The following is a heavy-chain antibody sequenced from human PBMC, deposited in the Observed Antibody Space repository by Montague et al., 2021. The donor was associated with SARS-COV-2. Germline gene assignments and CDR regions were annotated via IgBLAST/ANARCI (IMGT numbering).Heavy chain of an antibody. CDR1: GFSLSTSGMC. Sequence: AVAKPTKTLTLTCTFSGFSLSTSGMCVSWIRQPPGKALEWLARIDWDDDKYYSTSLKTRLTISKDTSKNQVVLTMTNMDPVDTATYYCARTYGSGRGFDLWGRGTLVTVSS. CDR2: IDWDDDK. V-gene: IGHV2-70*11. J-gene: IGHJ2*01. CDR3: ARTYGSGRGFDL. D-gene: IGHD3-10*01.